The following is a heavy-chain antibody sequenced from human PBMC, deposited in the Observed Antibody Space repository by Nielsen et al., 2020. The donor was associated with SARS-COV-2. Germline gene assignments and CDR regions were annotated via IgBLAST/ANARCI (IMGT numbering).Heavy chain of an antibody. Sequence: GESLKISCAASGFTFSSYWMSWVRQAPGKGLGWVANIKQDGSEKYYVDSVKGRFTISRDNAKNSLYLQMNSLRAEDTAVYYCAREYEDFWSGYFAFDIWGQGTMVTVSS. CDR2: IKQDGSEK. CDR1: GFTFSSYW. CDR3: AREYEDFWSGYFAFDI. D-gene: IGHD3-3*01. V-gene: IGHV3-7*01. J-gene: IGHJ3*02.